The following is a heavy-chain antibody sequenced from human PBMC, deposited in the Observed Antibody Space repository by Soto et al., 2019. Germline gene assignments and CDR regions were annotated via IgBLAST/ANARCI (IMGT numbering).Heavy chain of an antibody. V-gene: IGHV4-59*02. CDR2: IYYSGST. J-gene: IGHJ4*02. Sequence: SETLSLTCTVSGGSVSSYYWSWIRQPPGKGLEWIGYIYYSGSTNYNPSLKSRVTISVDTSKNQFSLKLSSVTAADTAVYYCARVGGAVAGLYYFDYWGQGTLVTVSS. CDR3: ARVGGAVAGLYYFDY. CDR1: GGSVSSYY. D-gene: IGHD6-19*01.